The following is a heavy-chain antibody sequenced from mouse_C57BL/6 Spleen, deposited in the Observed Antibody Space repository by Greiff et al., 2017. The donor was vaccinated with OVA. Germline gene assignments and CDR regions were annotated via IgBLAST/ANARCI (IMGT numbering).Heavy chain of an antibody. V-gene: IGHV3-6*01. Sequence: EVKLMESGPGLVKPSQSLSLPCSVTGYSITSGYYWNWIRQFPGNKLEWMGYISYDGSNNYNPSLKNRISITRDTSKNQFFLKLNSVTTEDTATYYCARCSSYYAMDYWGQGTSVTVSS. CDR2: ISYDGSN. CDR1: GYSITSGYY. D-gene: IGHD6-1*01. CDR3: ARCSSYYAMDY. J-gene: IGHJ4*01.